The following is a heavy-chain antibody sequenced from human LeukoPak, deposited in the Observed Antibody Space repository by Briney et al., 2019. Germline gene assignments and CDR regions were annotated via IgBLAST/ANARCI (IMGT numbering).Heavy chain of an antibody. CDR2: IYYSGST. Sequence: SETLSLTCTVSGGSISSGDYYWSWIRQTPGKGLEWIGYIYYSGSTNYNPSLKSRVTISVDTSKNQFSLKLSSVTAADTAVYYCARGDYCTNGVCYDYWGQGTLVTVSS. V-gene: IGHV4-61*08. J-gene: IGHJ4*02. D-gene: IGHD2-8*01. CDR1: GGSISSGDYY. CDR3: ARGDYCTNGVCYDY.